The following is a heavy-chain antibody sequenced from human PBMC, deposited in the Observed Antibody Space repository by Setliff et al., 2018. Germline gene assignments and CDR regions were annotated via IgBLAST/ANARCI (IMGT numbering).Heavy chain of an antibody. D-gene: IGHD3-16*01. Sequence: PWGSLRLSCTASGLSHINDWVSWVRQAPGKGLEWLASINPHGSEKYYIDSVKGRVTISRDNAKNSLSLQMNSLRTEDTAVYYCFGAGTCSYWGQGTQVTVSS. CDR1: GLSHINDW. CDR2: INPHGSEK. CDR3: FGAGTCSY. V-gene: IGHV3-7*01. J-gene: IGHJ4*02.